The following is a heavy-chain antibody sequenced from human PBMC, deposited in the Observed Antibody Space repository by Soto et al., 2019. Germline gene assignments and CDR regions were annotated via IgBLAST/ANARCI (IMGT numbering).Heavy chain of an antibody. D-gene: IGHD3-16*02. CDR1: GGSFSGYY. J-gene: IGHJ4*02. Sequence: QVQLQQWGAGLLKPSETLSLTCAVYGGSFSGYYWSWIRQPPGKGREWIGEINHSGSTNYNPSLKSRVTIAVDTAKNQISLELSSVTAADTAVYYCARGRRINYDYIWGSYRSRYYFDYWGQGTLVTVSS. V-gene: IGHV4-34*01. CDR2: INHSGST. CDR3: ARGRRINYDYIWGSYRSRYYFDY.